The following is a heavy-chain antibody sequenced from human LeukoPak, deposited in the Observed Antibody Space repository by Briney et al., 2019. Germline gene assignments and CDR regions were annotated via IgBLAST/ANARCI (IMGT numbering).Heavy chain of an antibody. V-gene: IGHV3-23*01. CDR1: GFTFSSYA. CDR3: AKAPPNVLLWFGELLSVFDY. CDR2: ISGSGGST. J-gene: IGHJ4*02. Sequence: QAGGSLRLSCAASGFTFSSYAMSWVRQAPGKGLEWVSAISGSGGSTYYADSVKGRFTISRDNSKNTLYLQMNSLRAEDSAVYYCAKAPPNVLLWFGELLSVFDYWGQGTLVTASS. D-gene: IGHD3-10*01.